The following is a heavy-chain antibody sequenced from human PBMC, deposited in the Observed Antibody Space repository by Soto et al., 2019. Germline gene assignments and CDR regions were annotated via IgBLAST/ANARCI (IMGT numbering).Heavy chain of an antibody. V-gene: IGHV3-30-3*01. J-gene: IGHJ3*02. CDR1: GFTFSSYA. Sequence: GGSLRLSCAASGFTFSSYAMHWVGQAPGKGLEWVAVISYDGSNKYYADSVKGRFTISRDNSKNTLYLQMNSLRAEDTAVYYCARDKWLFDAFDIWGQGTMVTVSS. D-gene: IGHD3-22*01. CDR2: ISYDGSNK. CDR3: ARDKWLFDAFDI.